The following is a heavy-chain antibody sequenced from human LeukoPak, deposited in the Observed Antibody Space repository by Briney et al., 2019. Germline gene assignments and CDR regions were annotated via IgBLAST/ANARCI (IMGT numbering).Heavy chain of an antibody. D-gene: IGHD4-23*01. Sequence: GGSLRLSCAASRFTFSSYGMHWVRQAPGKGLEWVAVISYDGSNKYYADSVKGRFTISRDNSKNTLYLQMNSLRAEDTAVYYCARDRNRLTTVVTNDFDYWGQGTLVTVSS. CDR3: ARDRNRLTTVVTNDFDY. CDR2: ISYDGSNK. CDR1: RFTFSSYG. V-gene: IGHV3-30*03. J-gene: IGHJ4*02.